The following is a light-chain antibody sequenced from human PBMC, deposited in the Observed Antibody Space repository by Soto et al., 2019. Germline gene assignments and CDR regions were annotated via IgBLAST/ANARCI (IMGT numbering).Light chain of an antibody. CDR2: GAS. J-gene: IGKJ1*01. V-gene: IGKV3-20*01. Sequence: ETVLTQSPGTLSLSPGERATLSCRASQSVSSSYLAWYQQKPGQAPTLLIYGASRRTPGIPDRFSGRGSGTDFTLTISGLEPEDFAVYYCQQYGDSPRTFGQGTKVDIK. CDR3: QQYGDSPRT. CDR1: QSVSSSY.